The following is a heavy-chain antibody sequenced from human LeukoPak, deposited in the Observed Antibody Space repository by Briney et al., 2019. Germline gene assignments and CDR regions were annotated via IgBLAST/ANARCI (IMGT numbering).Heavy chain of an antibody. CDR2: IGARGDVT. CDR3: AKVHYTASFPGSFPGRNYFDS. D-gene: IGHD1-26*01. Sequence: GGSLRPSCTVSGFAFSGYAMSWVRQAPGKGPEWVSSIGARGDVTYSADSVKGRFTISRDNSKRTLFLQMNSLRAEDTAVYYCAKVHYTASFPGSFPGRNYFDSWGQGSLVTVSP. V-gene: IGHV3-23*01. CDR1: GFAFSGYA. J-gene: IGHJ4*02.